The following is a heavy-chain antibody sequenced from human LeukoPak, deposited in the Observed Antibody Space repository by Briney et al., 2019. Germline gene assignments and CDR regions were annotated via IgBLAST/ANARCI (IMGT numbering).Heavy chain of an antibody. CDR2: ISSSSSYI. D-gene: IGHD6-6*01. Sequence: VASLGLSCAASGFTFSSYSMNWVRQAPGKGLEWVSSISSSSSYIYYADSVKGRFTISRDNAKNSLYLQMNSLRAEDTAVYYCARFGRSSRYYFDYWGQGTLVTVSS. CDR1: GFTFSSYS. CDR3: ARFGRSSRYYFDY. J-gene: IGHJ4*02. V-gene: IGHV3-21*01.